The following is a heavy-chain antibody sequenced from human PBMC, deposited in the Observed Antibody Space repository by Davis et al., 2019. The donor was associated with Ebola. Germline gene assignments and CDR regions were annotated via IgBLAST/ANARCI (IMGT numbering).Heavy chain of an antibody. Sequence: ASVKVSCKASGYTFTGYYIHWVRQAPGQRLDWMGSINPNSRGTKYAQKSQGRVTMTRDTSISTAYMQLSRLRSDDTAVYYCARPDSSGWPYFHYCGQGTLVTVSS. J-gene: IGHJ4*02. CDR3: ARPDSSGWPYFHY. CDR1: GYTFTGYY. V-gene: IGHV1-2*02. D-gene: IGHD6-19*01. CDR2: INPNSRGT.